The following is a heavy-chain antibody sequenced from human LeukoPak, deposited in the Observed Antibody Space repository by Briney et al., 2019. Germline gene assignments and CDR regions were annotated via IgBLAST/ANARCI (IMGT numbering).Heavy chain of an antibody. CDR3: VSLSEEWSSPSDY. J-gene: IGHJ4*02. CDR1: GFTFSSYA. D-gene: IGHD3-3*01. V-gene: IGHV3-64D*06. CDR2: ISSNGGST. Sequence: GGSLRLSCSASGFTFSSYAMHWVRQAPGKGLEYVSAISSNGGSTYYADSVKGRFTISRDNSKNTLYLQMSSLRAEDTAVYYCVSLSEEWSSPSDYWGQGTLVTVSS.